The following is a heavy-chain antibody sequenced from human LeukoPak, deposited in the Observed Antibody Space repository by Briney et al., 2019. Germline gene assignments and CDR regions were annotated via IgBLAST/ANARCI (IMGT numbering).Heavy chain of an antibody. V-gene: IGHV4-61*02. J-gene: IGHJ4*02. CDR3: ASFGAVSRTGYSSSWYPRDDY. CDR2: IYTSGST. D-gene: IGHD6-13*01. CDR1: GGSISSGSYY. Sequence: SETLSLTCTVSGGSISSGSYYWSWIRQPAGKGLEWIGRIYTSGSTNYNPSLKSRVTISVDTSKNQFSLKLSSVTAADTAVYYCASFGAVSRTGYSSSWYPRDDYWGQGTLVTVSS.